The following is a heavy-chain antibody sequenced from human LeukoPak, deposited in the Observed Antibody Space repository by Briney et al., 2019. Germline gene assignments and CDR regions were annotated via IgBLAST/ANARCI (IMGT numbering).Heavy chain of an antibody. Sequence: ASVKVSCKASGYTFTGYYMHWVRQAPGQGLEWMGRINPNSGGTNYAQKFQGRVTMTRDTSISTAYMELSRLRSDDTAMYYCARSRYTAMVSFDYWGQGTLVTVSS. CDR2: INPNSGGT. CDR1: GYTFTGYY. V-gene: IGHV1-2*06. D-gene: IGHD5-18*01. CDR3: ARSRYTAMVSFDY. J-gene: IGHJ4*02.